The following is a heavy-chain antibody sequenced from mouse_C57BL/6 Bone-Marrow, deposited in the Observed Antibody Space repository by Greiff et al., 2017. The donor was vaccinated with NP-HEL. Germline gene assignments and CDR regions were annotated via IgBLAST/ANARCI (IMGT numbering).Heavy chain of an antibody. V-gene: IGHV1-80*01. CDR2: IYPGDGDT. CDR1: GYAFSSYW. Sequence: QVQLQQSGAELVKPGASVKISCKASGYAFSSYWMNWVKERHGKGLEWIGKIYPGDGDTKYNGKFKGKATLTADKSSSTAYMQVSSLTSEDFAVYFCARGDYGSSRFGYAMDYWGQGTSVTVSS. D-gene: IGHD1-1*01. CDR3: ARGDYGSSRFGYAMDY. J-gene: IGHJ4*01.